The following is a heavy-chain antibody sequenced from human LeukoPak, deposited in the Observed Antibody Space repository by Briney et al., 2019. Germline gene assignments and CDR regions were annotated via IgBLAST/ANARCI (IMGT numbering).Heavy chain of an antibody. CDR3: ARAVTSTEGY. CDR1: GFTFTTYW. V-gene: IGHV3-7*03. J-gene: IGHJ4*02. Sequence: GGSLRLSCAASGFTFTTYWMTWVRQAPGKGLEWAASINQDGSEKYYVDSVKGRFTISRDNAQKSLYLEMKSLSAKDTAVYYCARAVTSTEGYWGQGTLVTVSS. CDR2: INQDGSEK.